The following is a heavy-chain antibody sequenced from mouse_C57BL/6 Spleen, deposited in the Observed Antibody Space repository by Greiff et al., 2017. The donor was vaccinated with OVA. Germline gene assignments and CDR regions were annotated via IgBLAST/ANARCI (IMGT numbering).Heavy chain of an antibody. J-gene: IGHJ3*01. CDR3: ARPLITTVVAIPAWFAY. Sequence: VQLQQSGPELVKPGASVKISCKASGYTFTDYYMNWVKQSHGKSLEWIGDINPNNGGTSYNQKFKGKATLTVDKSSSTAYMELRSLTSEDSAVYYCARPLITTVVAIPAWFAYWGQGTLVTVSA. D-gene: IGHD1-1*01. CDR1: GYTFTDYY. V-gene: IGHV1-26*01. CDR2: INPNNGGT.